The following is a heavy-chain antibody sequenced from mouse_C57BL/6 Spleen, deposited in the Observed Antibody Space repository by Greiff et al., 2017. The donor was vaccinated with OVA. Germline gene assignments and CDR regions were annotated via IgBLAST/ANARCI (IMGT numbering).Heavy chain of an antibody. J-gene: IGHJ3*01. CDR1: GYTFTSYW. CDR2: IHPNSGST. CDR3: ATGYGSSYDWFAY. D-gene: IGHD1-1*01. Sequence: QVQLKQPGAELVKPGASVKLSCKASGYTFTSYWMHWVKQRPGQGLEWIGMIHPNSGSTNYNEKFKSKATLTVDKSSSTAYMQLSSLTSEDSAVYYGATGYGSSYDWFAYWGQGTLVTVSA. V-gene: IGHV1-64*01.